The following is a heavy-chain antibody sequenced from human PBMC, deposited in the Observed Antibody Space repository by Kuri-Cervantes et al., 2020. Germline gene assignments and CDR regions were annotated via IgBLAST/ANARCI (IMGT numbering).Heavy chain of an antibody. J-gene: IGHJ4*02. V-gene: IGHV3-43D*03. Sequence: GGSLRLSCAASGFIFDDYAMHWVRQAPGKGLEWVSLISWDGGSTYYADSVKGRFTISRDNSKNSLYLQMNSLRVEDTAVYYCAKVSYGGSHGSGSHWGQGTLVTVSS. CDR2: ISWDGGST. CDR1: GFIFDDYA. D-gene: IGHD3-10*01. CDR3: AKVSYGGSHGSGSH.